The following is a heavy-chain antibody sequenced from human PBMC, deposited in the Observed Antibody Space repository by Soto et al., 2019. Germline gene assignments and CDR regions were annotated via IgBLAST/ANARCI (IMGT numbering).Heavy chain of an antibody. Sequence: QVQLQESGPGLVKPSGTLSLTCAVSGDSISSDKWCSWVRQPPGKGLEWIGEIHHSGRTNYNPSLKSRVTILVEKSKNQVSLQLSSMTAADTAVYYCATGGDWQFDYWGQGTLVTVSS. J-gene: IGHJ4*02. D-gene: IGHD2-21*02. CDR3: ATGGDWQFDY. CDR1: GDSISSDKW. V-gene: IGHV4-4*02. CDR2: IHHSGRT.